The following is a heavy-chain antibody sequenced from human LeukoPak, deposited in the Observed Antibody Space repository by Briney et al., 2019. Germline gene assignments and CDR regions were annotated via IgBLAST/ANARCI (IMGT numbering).Heavy chain of an antibody. D-gene: IGHD4-17*01. J-gene: IGHJ4*02. CDR3: AREGADYGDYSFDY. Sequence: GGSLRLSCAASGFTVSSNYMSWVRQAPGKGLEWVSVIYSGGSTYYADSVKGRFTISRDNSKNTLYLQMNSLRAEDTAVYYCAREGADYGDYSFDYWGQGTLVTVSS. CDR2: IYSGGST. CDR1: GFTVSSNY. V-gene: IGHV3-53*01.